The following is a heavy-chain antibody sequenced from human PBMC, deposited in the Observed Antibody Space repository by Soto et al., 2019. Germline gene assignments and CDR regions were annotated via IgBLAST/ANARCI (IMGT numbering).Heavy chain of an antibody. CDR1: GYTFTGYY. CDR2: INPNSGGT. D-gene: IGHD6-19*01. J-gene: IGHJ5*02. V-gene: IGHV1-2*04. Sequence: ASVKVSCKASGYTFTGYYMHWVRQATGQGLEWMGWINPNSGGTNYAQKFQGWVPMTRDTSISTAYMELSRLRSDDTAVYYCATGRYSSGWRGVWFDPWGQGTLVTVSA. CDR3: ATGRYSSGWRGVWFDP.